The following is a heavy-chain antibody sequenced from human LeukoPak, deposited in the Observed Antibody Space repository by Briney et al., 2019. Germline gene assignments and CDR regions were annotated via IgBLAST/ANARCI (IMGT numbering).Heavy chain of an antibody. CDR1: GFTFSSYT. Sequence: GGSLRLSCAASGFTFSSYTMSWVRQAPGEGLEWVSSITDSGGATDYADSVKGRFTISRDNSKNTLYLQMNSLRAEDTAVYYCAKEYSRWGYWGQGTLVTVSS. D-gene: IGHD6-13*01. J-gene: IGHJ4*02. V-gene: IGHV3-23*01. CDR3: AKEYSRWGY. CDR2: ITDSGGAT.